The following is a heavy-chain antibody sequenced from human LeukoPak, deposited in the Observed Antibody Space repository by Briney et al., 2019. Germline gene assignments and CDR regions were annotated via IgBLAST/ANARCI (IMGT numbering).Heavy chain of an antibody. D-gene: IGHD3-22*01. CDR1: GFTFSNYA. CDR3: ARGGEYYYDSSGYWGISPFDY. V-gene: IGHV3-30*04. Sequence: PGGSLRLSCAGSGFTFSNYAMTWVRQAPGKGLEWVAVISYDGSNKYYADSVKGRFTISRDNSKNTLYLQMNSLRAEDTAVYYCARGGEYYYDSSGYWGISPFDYWGQGTLVTVSS. CDR2: ISYDGSNK. J-gene: IGHJ4*02.